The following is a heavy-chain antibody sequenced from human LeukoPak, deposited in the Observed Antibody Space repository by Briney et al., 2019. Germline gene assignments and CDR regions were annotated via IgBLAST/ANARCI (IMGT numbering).Heavy chain of an antibody. CDR1: GFTFSSYA. J-gene: IGHJ4*02. CDR2: ISGSGGST. Sequence: PGGSLRLSCAASGFTFSSYAMSWVRQAPGKGLEWVSAISGSGGSTYYADSVKGRFTISRDNSKNTLYLQMNSLRAEDTAVYYCARALLRLGYFDYWGQGTLVTVSS. CDR3: ARALLRLGYFDY. D-gene: IGHD3-16*01. V-gene: IGHV3-23*01.